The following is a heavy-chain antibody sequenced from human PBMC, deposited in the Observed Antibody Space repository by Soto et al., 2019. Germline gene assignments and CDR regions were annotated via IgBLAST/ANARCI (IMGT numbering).Heavy chain of an antibody. CDR1: GFTFSSYG. CDR3: AKSRGVRQGDGMDV. V-gene: IGHV3-30*18. J-gene: IGHJ6*02. D-gene: IGHD3-10*01. Sequence: SLRLSCAASGFTFSSYGMHWVRQAPGKGLEWVAVISYDGSNKYYADSVKGRFTISRDNSKNTLYLQMNSLRAEDTAVYYCAKSRGVRQGDGMDVWGQGTTVTVSS. CDR2: ISYDGSNK.